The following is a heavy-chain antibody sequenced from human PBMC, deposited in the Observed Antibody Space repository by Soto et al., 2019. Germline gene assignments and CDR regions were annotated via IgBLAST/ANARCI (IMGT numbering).Heavy chain of an antibody. Sequence: SETLSLTCTVSGGSISSYYGSWIRQPPGKGLEWIGYIYYSGSTNYNPSLKSRVTISVDTSKNQFSLKLSSVTAADTAVYYCAGTYYDILTGLYYFDYWGQGTLVTVSS. V-gene: IGHV4-59*08. CDR2: IYYSGST. CDR3: AGTYYDILTGLYYFDY. D-gene: IGHD3-9*01. CDR1: GGSISSYY. J-gene: IGHJ4*02.